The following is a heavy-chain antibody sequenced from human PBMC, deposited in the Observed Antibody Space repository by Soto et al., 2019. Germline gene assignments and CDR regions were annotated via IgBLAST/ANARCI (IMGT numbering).Heavy chain of an antibody. CDR1: GFTFSSYA. V-gene: IGHV3-30-3*01. D-gene: IGHD4-17*01. J-gene: IGHJ6*02. CDR3: ARPTVTQNYYYYYGMDV. CDR2: ISYDGSNK. Sequence: WGSLRVSCAAAGFTFSSYAMHWVRKAPGKGLEWVAVISYDGSNKYYAVSVKGRFTISRDNSKNTLYLQMNSLRAEDTAVYYCARPTVTQNYYYYYGMDVWGQGTTVTVSS.